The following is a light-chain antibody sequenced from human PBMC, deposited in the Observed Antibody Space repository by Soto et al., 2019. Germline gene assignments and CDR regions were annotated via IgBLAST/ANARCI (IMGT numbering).Light chain of an antibody. Sequence: DTVLTQSPGTLSLSPGERATLSCRASQSVTSTYLAWCQHRPGQAPRLLIYGASTRATGIPDRFSGSGSGTDFTLTISRLEPEDFAVYYCQQYAYPPWTFGHGTKVEIK. CDR3: QQYAYPPWT. CDR1: QSVTSTY. J-gene: IGKJ1*01. CDR2: GAS. V-gene: IGKV3-20*01.